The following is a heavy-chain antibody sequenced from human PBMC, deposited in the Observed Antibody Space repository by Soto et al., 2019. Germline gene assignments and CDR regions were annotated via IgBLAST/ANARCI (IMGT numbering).Heavy chain of an antibody. V-gene: IGHV4-61*01. CDR3: ARERTDVEMATILGWQKDSYYYYGMDV. J-gene: IGHJ6*02. CDR1: GGPVSSRSYY. CDR2: IHYSGST. Sequence: PSEPLSLTCSISGGPVSSRSYYWSWIRQPPGKRLEWIGYIHYSGSTNYHPSLKSRVTISVDTSKNQFSLKLSSVTAADTAVYYCARERTDVEMATILGWQKDSYYYYGMDVWGQGTTVTVS. D-gene: IGHD5-12*01.